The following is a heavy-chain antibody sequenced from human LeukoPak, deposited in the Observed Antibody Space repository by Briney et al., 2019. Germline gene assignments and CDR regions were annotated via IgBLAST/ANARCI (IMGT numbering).Heavy chain of an antibody. CDR3: ARGPYSSGWYGRPPFDY. CDR2: INHSGST. Sequence: KPSETLSLTCAVYGGSFSGYYWRWIRQPPGKGLEWIGKINHSGSTNCNPSLKSRVTISLDTSKNQFSLKLSSVTAADTAVYYCARGPYSSGWYGRPPFDYWGQGTLVTVSS. D-gene: IGHD6-19*01. J-gene: IGHJ4*02. V-gene: IGHV4-34*01. CDR1: GGSFSGYY.